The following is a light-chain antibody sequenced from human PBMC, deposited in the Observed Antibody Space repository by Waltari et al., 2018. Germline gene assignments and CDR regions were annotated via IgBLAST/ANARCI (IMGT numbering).Light chain of an antibody. CDR3: VLYVGGGTWV. Sequence: QTVVTQEPSFSVSPGGTVTLTCGLSSGSVSTSHYPSWSRPTPGQAPRTLISSKQLRSSGVPVRFSGSIFGNKAALTITGAQADDESDYYCVLYVGGGTWVFGGGTKVTVL. CDR1: SGSVSTSHY. J-gene: IGLJ3*02. V-gene: IGLV8-61*01. CDR2: SKQ.